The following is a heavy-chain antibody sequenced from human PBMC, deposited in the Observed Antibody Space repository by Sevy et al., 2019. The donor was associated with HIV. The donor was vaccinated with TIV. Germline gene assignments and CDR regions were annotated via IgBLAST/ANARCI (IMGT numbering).Heavy chain of an antibody. Sequence: GESLKISCAASALTFTRYAFHWVRQAPGKGPEWLGVISYEGSNIYYGPSVKGRFTISRDNSKNTLYLQMNDMRTEDIAGYGCPRDLHPPGPVRGTNFDYWGRGTLVTVSS. D-gene: IGHD1-1*01. J-gene: IGHJ4*02. CDR1: ALTFTRYA. CDR3: PRDLHPPGPVRGTNFDY. V-gene: IGHV3-30*03. CDR2: ISYEGSNI.